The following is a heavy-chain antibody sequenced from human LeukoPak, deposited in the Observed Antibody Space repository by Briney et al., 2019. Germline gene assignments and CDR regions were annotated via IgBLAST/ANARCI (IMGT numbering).Heavy chain of an antibody. D-gene: IGHD2-21*02. Sequence: SETLSLTCTVSGGSISSYYWSWIRQPPGKGLEWIGYIYYSGSTNYNPSLKSRVTISVDTSKNQFSLKLSSVTAADTAVYYCARLAVTPEGHFDYWGQGTLVTVSS. CDR2: IYYSGST. V-gene: IGHV4-59*08. CDR3: ARLAVTPEGHFDY. CDR1: GGSISSYY. J-gene: IGHJ4*02.